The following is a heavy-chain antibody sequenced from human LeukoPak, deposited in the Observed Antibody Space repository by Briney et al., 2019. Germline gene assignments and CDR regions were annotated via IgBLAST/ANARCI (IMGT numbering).Heavy chain of an antibody. CDR2: ISGNSGTA. J-gene: IGHJ4*02. CDR1: GYTFTSYG. V-gene: IGHV1-18*01. CDR3: ARDSSSHYYFDY. Sequence: GASVMLSCKASGYTFTSYGISWVRQAPGQGLEWMGWISGNSGTANYAQKLQGRVTMTTDTSTSTAYMELRSLTSDDTAVYYCARDSSSHYYFDYWGQGTLVTVSP. D-gene: IGHD2-2*01.